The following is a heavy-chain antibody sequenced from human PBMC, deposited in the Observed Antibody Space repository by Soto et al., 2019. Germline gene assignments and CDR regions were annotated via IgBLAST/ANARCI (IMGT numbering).Heavy chain of an antibody. J-gene: IGHJ6*02. Sequence: QVQVVQSGAEVKKPGSSVKVSCKVSGGIFTNNAISWVRQAHGQGLEWLGGVIPLFDTAYYAQIFRGRLRISADGATTTAYMELSGLTSAATADYFCETGGHNDGYNFYHGIDVWGQGTTGTVS. CDR3: ETGGHNDGYNFYHGIDV. CDR1: GGIFTNNA. D-gene: IGHD5-18*01. CDR2: VIPLFDTA. V-gene: IGHV1-69*01.